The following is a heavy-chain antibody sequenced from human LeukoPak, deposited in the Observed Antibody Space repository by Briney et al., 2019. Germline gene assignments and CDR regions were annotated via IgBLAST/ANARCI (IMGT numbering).Heavy chain of an antibody. J-gene: IGHJ4*02. CDR3: ARGPIVGLMVYAYFDY. Sequence: GASVKVSCKASGYTFPSYFMHWVRQAPGQGLEWMGIINPTGGSTTYAQKFQGRVTMTRDTSTSTVYMELSSLRSDDTAVYYCARGPIVGLMVYAYFDYWGQGTLVTVSS. CDR1: GYTFPSYF. CDR2: INPTGGST. V-gene: IGHV1-46*01. D-gene: IGHD2-8*01.